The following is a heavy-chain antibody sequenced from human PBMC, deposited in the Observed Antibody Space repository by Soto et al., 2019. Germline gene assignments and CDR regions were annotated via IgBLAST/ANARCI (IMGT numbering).Heavy chain of an antibody. CDR3: AKDVSDPYYGRAFDI. J-gene: IGHJ3*02. D-gene: IGHD4-17*01. Sequence: GGSLRLSCAASGFTFDDYAMHWVRQGPGKGLEWVSGISWNSGSIGYADSVKGRFTISRDNAKNSLYLQMNSLRAEDTALYYCAKDVSDPYYGRAFDIWGQGTMVTVSS. CDR2: ISWNSGSI. CDR1: GFTFDDYA. V-gene: IGHV3-9*01.